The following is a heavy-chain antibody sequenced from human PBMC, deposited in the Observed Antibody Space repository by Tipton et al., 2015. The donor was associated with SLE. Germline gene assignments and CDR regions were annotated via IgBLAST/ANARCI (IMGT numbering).Heavy chain of an antibody. Sequence: RSLRLSCAASGFTFSSHAMHWVRQAPGKGLEWVAVISYDGSNKYYADSVKGRFTISRDNSKNTLYLQMNSLRAEDTAVYYCARGPVSGRRYFDFWGQGTLVTVSS. CDR3: ARGPVSGRRYFDF. D-gene: IGHD6-19*01. J-gene: IGHJ4*02. V-gene: IGHV3-30*04. CDR1: GFTFSSHA. CDR2: ISYDGSNK.